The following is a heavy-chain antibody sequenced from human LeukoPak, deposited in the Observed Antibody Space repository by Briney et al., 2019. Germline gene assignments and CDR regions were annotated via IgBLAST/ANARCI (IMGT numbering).Heavy chain of an antibody. CDR2: IYYSGST. CDR3: ARDREWLVWPYYFDY. D-gene: IGHD6-19*01. J-gene: IGHJ4*02. CDR1: GGSVSSGSYY. V-gene: IGHV4-61*01. Sequence: PSETLSLTCTVSGGSVSSGSYYWSWIRQPPGKGLEWIGYIYYSGSTNYNPSLKSRVTISVDTSKNQFSLKLSSVTAADTAVYYCARDREWLVWPYYFDYWGQGTLVTVSS.